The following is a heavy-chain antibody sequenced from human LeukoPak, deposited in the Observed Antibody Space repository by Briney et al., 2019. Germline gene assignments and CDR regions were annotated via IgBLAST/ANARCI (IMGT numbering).Heavy chain of an antibody. CDR1: GFTFNDYA. Sequence: GGSLRLSCAASGFTFNDYAMHWVRQAPGKGLEWVSLISWDGSTTSYADSVKGRFTISRVNSKDSLYLQMSSLRAEDTALYYCAKKANGLYFDFWGQGTLVTVSS. D-gene: IGHD1-1*01. CDR2: ISWDGSTT. V-gene: IGHV3-43D*03. J-gene: IGHJ4*02. CDR3: AKKANGLYFDF.